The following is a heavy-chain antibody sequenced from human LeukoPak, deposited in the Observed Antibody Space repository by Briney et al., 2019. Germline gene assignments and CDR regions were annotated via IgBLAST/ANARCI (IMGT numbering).Heavy chain of an antibody. CDR3: ARDRSGSYFTPSYYFDY. J-gene: IGHJ4*02. D-gene: IGHD1-26*01. Sequence: GRSLRLSCAASGFTFSSYAMHWVRQAPGKGLEWVAVISYDGCNKYYADSVKGRFTISRDNSKNTLYLQMNSLRAEDTAVYYCARDRSGSYFTPSYYFDYWGQGTLVTVSS. CDR1: GFTFSSYA. V-gene: IGHV3-30*04. CDR2: ISYDGCNK.